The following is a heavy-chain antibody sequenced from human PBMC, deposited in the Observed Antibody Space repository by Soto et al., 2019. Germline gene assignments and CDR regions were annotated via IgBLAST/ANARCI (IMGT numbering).Heavy chain of an antibody. CDR1: GFTLSSYW. Sequence: ELQLVESGGGLVQPGGSLRLSCVASGFTLSSYWMHWVRQSPGKGLVWVSRINSDGSSRTYADSVRGRLTISRDNVKNTLYLQMNSLRAEDTAVYYCARGDATLSAYYYSMDVWGTGTTVTVSS. D-gene: IGHD1-26*01. J-gene: IGHJ6*03. CDR3: ARGDATLSAYYYSMDV. V-gene: IGHV3-74*01. CDR2: INSDGSSR.